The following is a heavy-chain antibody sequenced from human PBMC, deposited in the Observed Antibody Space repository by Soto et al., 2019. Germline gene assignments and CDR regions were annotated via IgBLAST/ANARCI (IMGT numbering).Heavy chain of an antibody. J-gene: IGHJ5*01. D-gene: IGHD1-26*01. Sequence: SWIRQATGKGLEWVGRIKSKNDGGTTDSAAPVKGRFTISRDDSKNKLYLQMNSVTTEDTAVYYCTTDLVFFKQKTAYEMWAQSRHS. CDR3: TTDLVFFKQKTAYEMWAQSRHS. CDR2: IKSKNDGGTT. V-gene: IGHV3-15*01.